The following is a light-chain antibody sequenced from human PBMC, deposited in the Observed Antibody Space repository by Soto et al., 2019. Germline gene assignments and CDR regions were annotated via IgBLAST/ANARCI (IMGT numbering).Light chain of an antibody. J-gene: IGLJ2*01. Sequence: QSVLTQPPSASGTPGQRVAISCSGGSSDIGTNPVNWYLHLPGAAPKLLIYRDNQRPSGVPDRFSGSKSGTSASLTISGLKSEDEADFFCSAWDDSIYGPVFGGGTQLTVL. V-gene: IGLV1-44*01. CDR1: SSDIGTNP. CDR3: SAWDDSIYGPV. CDR2: RDN.